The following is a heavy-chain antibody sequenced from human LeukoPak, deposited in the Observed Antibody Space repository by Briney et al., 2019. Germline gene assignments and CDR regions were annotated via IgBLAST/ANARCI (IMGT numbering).Heavy chain of an antibody. Sequence: SETLSLTCAVYGGSFSGYYWSWIRQPPGKGLEWIGEINHSGSTNYNPSLKSRVTISPDTSESNFSLKVTSVTAADTAVYYCARLFDNDSSGHPDTFDMWGQGTVVIVSS. CDR1: GGSFSGYY. D-gene: IGHD3-22*01. J-gene: IGHJ3*02. V-gene: IGHV4-34*01. CDR2: INHSGST. CDR3: ARLFDNDSSGHPDTFDM.